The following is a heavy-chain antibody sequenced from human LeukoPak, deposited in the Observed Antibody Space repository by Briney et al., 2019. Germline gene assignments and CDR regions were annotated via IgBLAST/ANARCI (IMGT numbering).Heavy chain of an antibody. CDR2: IYYSGST. V-gene: IGHV4-39*07. CDR1: GGSISSSSYY. Sequence: SETLSLTCTVSGGSISSSSYYWGWIRQPPGEGLEWIGSIYYSGSTYYNPSLKSRVTMSVDTSKNQFSLKLSSVTAADTAVYYCARVKYYYDSSGYSYNWFDPWGQGTLVTVSS. J-gene: IGHJ5*02. CDR3: ARVKYYYDSSGYSYNWFDP. D-gene: IGHD3-22*01.